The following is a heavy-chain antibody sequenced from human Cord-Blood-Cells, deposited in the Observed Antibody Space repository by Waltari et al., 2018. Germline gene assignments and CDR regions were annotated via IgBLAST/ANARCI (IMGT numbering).Heavy chain of an antibody. V-gene: IGHV3-21*01. CDR2: IRSSSSYI. Sequence: EVQLVESGGGLVKPGGSLRLSCAASGFTFSSYSMNWFRQAPGKGLEWVSSIRSSSSYIYYAGSVKGRFTISRDNAKNSLYLQMNILRAEDTAVYYCARVPGWSYYFDYWGQGTLVTVSS. CDR1: GFTFSSYS. J-gene: IGHJ4*02. D-gene: IGHD2-15*01. CDR3: ARVPGWSYYFDY.